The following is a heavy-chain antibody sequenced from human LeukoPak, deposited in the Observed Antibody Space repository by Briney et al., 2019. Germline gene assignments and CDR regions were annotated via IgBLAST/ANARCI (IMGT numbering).Heavy chain of an antibody. CDR1: GGSFSGYY. CDR3: ARVLYSSSLIGY. Sequence: SETLSLTCAVYGGSFSGYYWSWIRQPPGKGLEWIGEINHSGSTNYNPSLKSRVTISVDTSKNQFSLKLSSVTAADTTVYYCARVLYSSSLIGYWGQGTLVTVSS. CDR2: INHSGST. D-gene: IGHD6-13*01. J-gene: IGHJ4*02. V-gene: IGHV4-34*01.